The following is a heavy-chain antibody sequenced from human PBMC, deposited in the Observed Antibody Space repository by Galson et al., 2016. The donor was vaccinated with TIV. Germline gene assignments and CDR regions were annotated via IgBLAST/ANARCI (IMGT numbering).Heavy chain of an antibody. V-gene: IGHV1-8*01. CDR3: ARGHYYDSSGYSFDF. CDR2: MSPSNGNT. D-gene: IGHD3-22*01. CDR1: GYTFTSFD. Sequence: SVKVSCKASGYTFTSFDISWIRQAPGQGLEWMGWMSPSNGNTGYAQKFRGRITMTRHPSTTTVYMELSGPTSEDTAVYYRARGHYYDSSGYSFDFWGQGTLVTVSS. J-gene: IGHJ4*02.